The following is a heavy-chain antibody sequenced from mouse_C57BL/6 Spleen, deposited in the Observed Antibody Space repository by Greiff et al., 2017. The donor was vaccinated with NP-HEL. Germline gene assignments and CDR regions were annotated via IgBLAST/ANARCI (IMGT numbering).Heavy chain of an antibody. J-gene: IGHJ3*01. CDR1: GYTFTSYW. CDR2: IHPNSGST. D-gene: IGHD1-1*01. Sequence: QVQLQQPGAELVKPGASVQLSCKASGYTFTSYWMHWVKQRPGQGLEWIGMIHPNSGSTNYNEKFKSKATLTVDKSSSTAYMQLSSLTSEDSAVYYCARYYGSTGFAYWGQGTLVTVSA. CDR3: ARYYGSTGFAY. V-gene: IGHV1-64*01.